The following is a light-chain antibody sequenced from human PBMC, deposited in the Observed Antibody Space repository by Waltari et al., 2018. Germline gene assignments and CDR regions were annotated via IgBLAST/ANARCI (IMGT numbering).Light chain of an antibody. CDR3: NSYTSSSTLV. V-gene: IGLV2-14*03. CDR2: DVS. Sequence: QSALPQPASLSGSPGHSITISCTGTSSDVGGYDYVSWYQQHPGKAPKLMIYDVSNRPSGVSNRFSGSKSGNTASLTISGLQAEDEADYYCNSYTSSSTLVFGGGTKLTVL. J-gene: IGLJ2*01. CDR1: SSDVGGYDY.